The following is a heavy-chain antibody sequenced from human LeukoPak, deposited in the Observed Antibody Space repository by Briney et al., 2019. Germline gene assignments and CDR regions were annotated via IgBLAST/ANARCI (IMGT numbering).Heavy chain of an antibody. V-gene: IGHV3-33*08. CDR1: GFTFNFFS. CDR2: IWYDGSNE. D-gene: IGHD3-22*01. CDR3: ARDYYTSSGYTELGY. J-gene: IGHJ4*02. Sequence: GRFLRLSCAASGFTFNFFSMSWVPQAPGKGLEWVAIIWYDGSNEHYADSVKGRFTISRDNSKQTLYLQMNSLRAEDTAVYYCARDYYTSSGYTELGYWGQGTLVTVSS.